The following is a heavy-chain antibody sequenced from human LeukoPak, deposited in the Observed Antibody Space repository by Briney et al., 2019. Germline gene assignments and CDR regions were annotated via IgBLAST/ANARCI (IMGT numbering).Heavy chain of an antibody. CDR3: ATSGEPLTGYLFDY. CDR2: IDPSDSYT. V-gene: IGHV5-10-1*01. D-gene: IGHD3-9*01. CDR1: GYSFTSYW. J-gene: IGHJ4*02. Sequence: GESLKISCKGSGYSFTSYWISWVRQIPGKGLEWLGRIDPSDSYTNYSPSFQGHLTISADKSISTAYLQWSSLKASDTAMYYCATSGEPLTGYLFDYWGQGTLVTVSS.